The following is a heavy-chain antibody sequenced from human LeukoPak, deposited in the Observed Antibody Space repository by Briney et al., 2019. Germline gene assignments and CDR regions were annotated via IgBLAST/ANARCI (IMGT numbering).Heavy chain of an antibody. Sequence: SETLSLTCTVSGGSISSSYWSWIRQPPGKGLEWIAYMYYTGSTNYNPSLKSRVTISVDTSKNQFSLKLSSVTAADTAVYYCARKNQYSSSWYGSGRGYFDYWGQGTLVTVSS. V-gene: IGHV4-59*08. CDR1: GGSISSSY. D-gene: IGHD6-13*01. CDR3: ARKNQYSSSWYGSGRGYFDY. CDR2: MYYTGST. J-gene: IGHJ4*02.